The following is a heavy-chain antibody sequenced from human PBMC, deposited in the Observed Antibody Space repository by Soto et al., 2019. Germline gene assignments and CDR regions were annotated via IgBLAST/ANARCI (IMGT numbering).Heavy chain of an antibody. Sequence: EVQLLESGGGLVQPGGSLRLSCAASGFTFSSYAMSWVRQAPGKGLEWVSAISGSGGSTYYADSVKGRFTISRDNSKNTLYLQMKSLRAEDTAVYYCAKREEAAGPHYYYYYGMDVWGQGTTVTVSS. J-gene: IGHJ6*02. CDR2: ISGSGGST. V-gene: IGHV3-23*01. CDR3: AKREEAAGPHYYYYYGMDV. D-gene: IGHD6-13*01. CDR1: GFTFSSYA.